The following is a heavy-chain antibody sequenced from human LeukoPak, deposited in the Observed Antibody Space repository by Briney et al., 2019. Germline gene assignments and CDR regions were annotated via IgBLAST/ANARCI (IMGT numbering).Heavy chain of an antibody. Sequence: GGSLRLSCAASGFTFSSYAMSWVRQAPGKGLEWVSAISGRGGSAYYADSVKGRFTISRDNYKNTLYLQMNSPKAEDTAVYYCAKVGYYDSSGYRGSSYYFDYLRQGSLVTDSS. J-gene: IGHJ4*02. V-gene: IGHV3-23*01. D-gene: IGHD3-22*01. CDR3: AKVGYYDSSGYRGSSYYFDY. CDR1: GFTFSSYA. CDR2: ISGRGGSA.